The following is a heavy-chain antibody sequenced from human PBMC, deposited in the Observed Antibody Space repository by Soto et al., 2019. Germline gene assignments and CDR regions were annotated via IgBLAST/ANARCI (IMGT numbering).Heavy chain of an antibody. Sequence: QVQLVQSGAEVKKPGASVKVSCGASGYTFTRHALHWVRQAPGQRLEWMGWINAGTGNTKYSQKFQGRVTFPSDTSATTAYLALSSLSSEDTAVYYCATESEYSYGANSHLYYWGQGTLVTVSS. V-gene: IGHV1-3*01. CDR3: ATESEYSYGANSHLYY. CDR2: INAGTGNT. CDR1: GYTFTRHA. J-gene: IGHJ4*02. D-gene: IGHD5-12*01.